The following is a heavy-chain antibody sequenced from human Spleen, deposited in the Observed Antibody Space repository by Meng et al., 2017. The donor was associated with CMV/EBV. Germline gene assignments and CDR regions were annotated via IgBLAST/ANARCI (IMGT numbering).Heavy chain of an antibody. Sequence: LSLTCAASGFTFSSYGMHWVRQAPGKGLEWVAFIRYDGSNKYYADSVKGRFTISRDNSKNTLYLQMNSLRAEDTAVYYCAKQDYDILTGHYYGMDVWGQGTTVTVSS. CDR1: GFTFSSYG. D-gene: IGHD3-9*01. V-gene: IGHV3-30*02. J-gene: IGHJ6*02. CDR2: IRYDGSNK. CDR3: AKQDYDILTGHYYGMDV.